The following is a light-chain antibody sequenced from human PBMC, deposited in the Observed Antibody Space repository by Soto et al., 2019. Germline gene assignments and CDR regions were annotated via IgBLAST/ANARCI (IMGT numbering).Light chain of an antibody. CDR1: RSVIYN. V-gene: IGKV3-15*01. Sequence: EIVMTQSPSTVSVSPGERATLSCRASRSVIYNLALYQQKPGQAPRLLIYAASARATGIPTRFSGSGYGTEFTLTISSLQSEDFAVYYCQQYNNWPRTFGQGTKVDIK. J-gene: IGKJ1*01. CDR2: AAS. CDR3: QQYNNWPRT.